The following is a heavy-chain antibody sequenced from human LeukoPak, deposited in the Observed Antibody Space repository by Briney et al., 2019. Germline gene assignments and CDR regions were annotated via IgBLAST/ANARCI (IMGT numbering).Heavy chain of an antibody. CDR2: ISSGGGP. D-gene: IGHD6-19*01. CDR1: GFTFSSYV. J-gene: IGHJ4*02. CDR3: AKVNPPRGGRSGWYEANDY. V-gene: IGHV3-23*01. Sequence: PGGSLRLSCAASGFTFSSYVMRWVRQAPGQGLEWVSAISSGGGPSYADSVKGRFTISRDNSKNTLYLLMNSLRAEDTAMYYCAKVNPPRGGRSGWYEANDYWGQGTLVTVSS.